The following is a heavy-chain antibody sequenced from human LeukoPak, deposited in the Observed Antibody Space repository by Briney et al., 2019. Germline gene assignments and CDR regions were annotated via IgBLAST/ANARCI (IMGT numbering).Heavy chain of an antibody. CDR2: ISGSGGST. Sequence: GGSLRLSCAASGFTFSSYGMSWVRQAPGKGLEWVSAISGSGGSTYYADSVKGRFTISRDNAKNSLYLQMNSLRAEDTAVYYCARDVSGYYDSSGASGFPHPTVTDYWGQGTLVTVSS. V-gene: IGHV3-23*01. D-gene: IGHD3-22*01. CDR1: GFTFSSYG. CDR3: ARDVSGYYDSSGASGFPHPTVTDY. J-gene: IGHJ4*02.